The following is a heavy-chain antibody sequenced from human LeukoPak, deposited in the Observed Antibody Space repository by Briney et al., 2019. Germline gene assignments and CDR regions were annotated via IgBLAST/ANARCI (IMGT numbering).Heavy chain of an antibody. V-gene: IGHV4-61*02. CDR3: ARVGPYIEVDP. J-gene: IGHJ5*02. Sequence: MTSQTLSLTCTVSGGSFSSRPYYWSWIRQPAGKGLEWIGRIYTSGDTDYNPSLKSRVTISVDTSKNQFSLQLSSLTASDTAVYYCARVGPYIEVDPWGQGTLVIVSS. D-gene: IGHD5-12*01. CDR1: GGSFSSRPYY. CDR2: IYTSGDT.